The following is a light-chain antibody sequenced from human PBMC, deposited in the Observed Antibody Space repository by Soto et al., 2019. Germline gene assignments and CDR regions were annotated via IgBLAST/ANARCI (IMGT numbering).Light chain of an antibody. Sequence: EIVLTQSPATLSLSPGERATLSCRASQSVCSFLAWYQQKSGQTPRLLIYDASNRAPGIPARFGGSGSGTDFTLTISSLEPEDFAGYYCQHRSNWLGTFGPGTKVDIK. J-gene: IGKJ3*01. CDR1: QSVCSF. CDR2: DAS. V-gene: IGKV3-11*01. CDR3: QHRSNWLGT.